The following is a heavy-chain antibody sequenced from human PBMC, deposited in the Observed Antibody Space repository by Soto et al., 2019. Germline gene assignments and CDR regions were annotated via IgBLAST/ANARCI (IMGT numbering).Heavy chain of an antibody. J-gene: IGHJ4*02. CDR3: AKVPQVANYDRSGYPDY. Sequence: SETLSLTCTVSGASISSYYWSWIRQPAGKRLEWIGRMYISGNTNYNPSLKSRVTMSVDTSKNQLSLKVSSVTAADTAVYYCAKVPQVANYDRSGYPDYWGQGTLVTVSS. D-gene: IGHD3-22*01. CDR2: MYISGNT. CDR1: GASISSYY. V-gene: IGHV4-4*07.